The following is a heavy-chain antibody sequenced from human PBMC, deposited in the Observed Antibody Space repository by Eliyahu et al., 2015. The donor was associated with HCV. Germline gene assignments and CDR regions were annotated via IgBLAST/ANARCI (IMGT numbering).Heavy chain of an antibody. V-gene: IGHV3-48*01. CDR2: ITSGSTTI. D-gene: IGHD1-26*01. CDR3: ARTIGGSYYVTRFDY. CDR1: GFSFXXXS. Sequence: EVQLVESGGGLVQPGGSLSLSCXASGFSFXXXSXNWVRQAPGRXLEWVSYITSGSTTIYYAESVKGRFTISRDNAKNSLYLQMNSLRAEDTAVYYCARTIGGSYYVTRFDYWGQGTLVTVSS. J-gene: IGHJ4*02.